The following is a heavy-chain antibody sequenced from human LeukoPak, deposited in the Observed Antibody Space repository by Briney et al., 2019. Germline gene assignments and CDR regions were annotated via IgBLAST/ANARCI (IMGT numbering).Heavy chain of an antibody. V-gene: IGHV4-39*07. D-gene: IGHD3-3*01. CDR2: IYSSGST. CDR1: GAPVSGSNYY. J-gene: IGHJ6*03. CDR3: ARGRYDFWSGYYNVQFLGYYMDV. Sequence: SETLSLTCAVSGAPVSGSNYYWGWIRQPPGKGLEWIGNIYSSGSTYYNPSLKSRVTISVDTSKNQFSLKLSSVTAADTAVYYCARGRYDFWSGYYNVQFLGYYMDVWGKGTTVTVSS.